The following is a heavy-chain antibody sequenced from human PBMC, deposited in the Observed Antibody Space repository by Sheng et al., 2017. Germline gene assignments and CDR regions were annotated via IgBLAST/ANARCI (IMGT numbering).Heavy chain of an antibody. CDR2: IRGTGSST. CDR1: GFTFSNYA. D-gene: IGHD6-6*01. Sequence: EVQLVESGGGLVQPGGSLRLSCAASGFTFSNYAMSWVRQAPGKGLEWVSAIRGTGSSTYYADSVKGRFTISRDNSKNMLYLQMNSLRAEDTAVYYCATEARVVAVRSYFDYWGQGTLVTVSS. J-gene: IGHJ4*02. CDR3: ATEARVVAVRSYFDY. V-gene: IGHV3-23*04.